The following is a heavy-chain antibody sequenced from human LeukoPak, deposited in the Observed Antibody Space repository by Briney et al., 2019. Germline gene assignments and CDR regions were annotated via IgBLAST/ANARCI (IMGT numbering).Heavy chain of an antibody. V-gene: IGHV4-39*01. Sequence: PSETLSLTCTVSGGSISSSSYYWVWIRQPPGKGLEWIGSIYYSGSTYYNPSLKSRVTISVDTSKNQFSLKLSSVTAADTAVYYCARGYPGWYSSTTGVWFDPWGQGTLVTVSS. D-gene: IGHD6-13*01. J-gene: IGHJ5*02. CDR1: GGSISSSSYY. CDR2: IYYSGST. CDR3: ARGYPGWYSSTTGVWFDP.